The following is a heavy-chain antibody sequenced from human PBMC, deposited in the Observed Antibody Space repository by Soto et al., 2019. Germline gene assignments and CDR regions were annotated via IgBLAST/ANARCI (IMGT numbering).Heavy chain of an antibody. CDR1: GGSISSSSYY. CDR2: IYSLGNT. D-gene: IGHD3-22*01. V-gene: IGHV4-39*01. J-gene: IGHJ4*02. Sequence: QMQLQESGPGLVKPSETLSLTCTVSGGSISSSSYYWGWIRQPPGQGLEWLGTIYSLGNTYYNPSLKSRVTISVDKSKSQLFLKLSSVTAPDTAVYYCARQIYDSSGYYYAYWGQGTMVIVSS. CDR3: ARQIYDSSGYYYAY.